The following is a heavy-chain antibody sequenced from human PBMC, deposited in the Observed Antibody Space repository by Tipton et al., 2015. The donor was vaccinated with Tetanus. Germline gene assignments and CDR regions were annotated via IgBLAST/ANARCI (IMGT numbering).Heavy chain of an antibody. J-gene: IGHJ5*02. D-gene: IGHD2-8*01. Sequence: TLSLTCTVSGGSISSYYWSWIRQPPGKGPEWIGQIHSSGSTNYIPSLKSRVTISVDTSTNQFSLKLSSVTAADTAVYYCAKVPWEGVYANWFAPWGQGTLVTVSS. CDR3: AKVPWEGVYANWFAP. CDR1: GGSISSYY. V-gene: IGHV4-59*12. CDR2: IHSSGST.